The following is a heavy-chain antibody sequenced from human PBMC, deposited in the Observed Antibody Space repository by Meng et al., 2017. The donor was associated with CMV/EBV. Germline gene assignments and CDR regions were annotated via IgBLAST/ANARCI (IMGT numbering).Heavy chain of an antibody. Sequence: QITRTESGPTLAKPTQTLALTCNFSGFSLITSGLGGRSSGQPPGKALEWLALIYWDGDKRYSPSLKSRLTITKDTSKNQVVLTMTNMDPVDTATYYCARGGLRGFDYWGQGTLVTVSS. D-gene: IGHD4-17*01. CDR3: ARGGLRGFDY. CDR1: GFSLITSGLG. CDR2: IYWDGDK. V-gene: IGHV2-5*02. J-gene: IGHJ4*02.